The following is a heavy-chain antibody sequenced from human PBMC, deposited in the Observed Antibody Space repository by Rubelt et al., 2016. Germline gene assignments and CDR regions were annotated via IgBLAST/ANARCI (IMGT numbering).Heavy chain of an antibody. CDR2: INHSGSH. CDR3: ARRPYCGGDCYFFDY. V-gene: IGHV4-34*01. CDR1: GGSFSGYY. D-gene: IGHD2-21*01. J-gene: IGHJ4*02. Sequence: QVQLQQWGAGLLKPSETLSLSCAVYGGSFSGYYWSWIRQPPGKGLEWIGEINHSGSHNYNPSLKSRVTISVDTSQNQVSRKLGSVTAADTAVYYCARRPYCGGDCYFFDYWGQGSLVTVSS.